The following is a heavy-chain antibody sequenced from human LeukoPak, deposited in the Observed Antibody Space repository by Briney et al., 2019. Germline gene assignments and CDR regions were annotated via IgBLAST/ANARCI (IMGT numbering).Heavy chain of an antibody. CDR3: ARDESSSWYSLDY. CDR1: GGSISSYY. D-gene: IGHD6-13*01. Sequence: SETLSLTCTVSGGSISSYYWSWIRQPPGKGLEWIGYVYYSGSTNYNPSLKSRVTISVDKSKNQFSLKLSSVTAADTAVYYCARDESSSWYSLDYWGQGTLVTVSS. J-gene: IGHJ4*02. CDR2: VYYSGST. V-gene: IGHV4-59*12.